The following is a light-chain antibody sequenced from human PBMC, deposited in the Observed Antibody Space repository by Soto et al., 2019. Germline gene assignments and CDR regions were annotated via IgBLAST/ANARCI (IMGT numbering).Light chain of an antibody. V-gene: IGLV1-44*01. CDR1: GSNIGGNA. CDR2: INN. Sequence: QSVLTQPPSASGTPGQRVTLTCSGGGSNIGGNAVNWYQQLHGTAPKLLIYINNHRPSGVPDRFSGSKSGTSASLAISGLQSEDEAHYYCAAWDDGLNGVVFGGGTQLTVL. CDR3: AAWDDGLNGVV. J-gene: IGLJ7*01.